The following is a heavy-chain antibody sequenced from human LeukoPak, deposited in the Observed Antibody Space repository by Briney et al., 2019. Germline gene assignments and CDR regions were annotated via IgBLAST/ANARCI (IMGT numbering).Heavy chain of an antibody. CDR3: ARYCSGGSCYWNAFDI. J-gene: IGHJ3*02. CDR1: GGSVSSGSYY. V-gene: IGHV4-61*01. CDR2: IYYSGST. Sequence: ETSETLSLTCTVSGGSVSSGSYYWSWIRQPPGKGLEWIGYIYYSGSTNYNPSLKSRVTTSVDTSKNQFSLKLSSVTAADTAVYYCARYCSGGSCYWNAFDIWGQGTMVTVSS. D-gene: IGHD2-15*01.